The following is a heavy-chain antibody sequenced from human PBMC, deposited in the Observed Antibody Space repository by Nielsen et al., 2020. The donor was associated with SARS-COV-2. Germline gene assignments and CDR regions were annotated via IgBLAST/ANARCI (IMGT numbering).Heavy chain of an antibody. V-gene: IGHV1-2*02. CDR2: INPNSGGT. CDR1: GYTFTGYY. CDR3: AREGAGVAATRGAFDI. Sequence: ASVKVSCKASGYTFTGYYMHWVRQAPGQGLEWMGWINPNSGGTNYAQKFQGRVTMTRDTSISTAYMELSRLRSDDTAVYYCAREGAGVAATRGAFDIWGQGTMVTVSS. D-gene: IGHD2-15*01. J-gene: IGHJ3*02.